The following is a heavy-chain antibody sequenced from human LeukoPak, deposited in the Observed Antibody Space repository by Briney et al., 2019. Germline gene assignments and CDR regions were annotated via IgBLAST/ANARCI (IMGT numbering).Heavy chain of an antibody. D-gene: IGHD6-19*01. V-gene: IGHV3-21*01. CDR1: GFTFSSYA. CDR2: ISSSSSYI. J-gene: IGHJ4*02. CDR3: ARACIAVAGIVDY. Sequence: GGSLRLSCAASGFTFSSYAMSWVRQAPGKGLEWVSSISSSSSYIYYADSVKGRFTISRDNAKNSLYLQMNSLRAEDTAVYYCARACIAVAGIVDYWGQGTLVTVSS.